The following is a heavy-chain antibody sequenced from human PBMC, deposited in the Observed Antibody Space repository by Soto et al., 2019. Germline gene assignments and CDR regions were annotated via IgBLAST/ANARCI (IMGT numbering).Heavy chain of an antibody. CDR1: GFTFSSYA. CDR3: AREYSGSFNYGGLWDY. V-gene: IGHV3-30-3*01. J-gene: IGHJ4*02. Sequence: QVQLVESGGGVVQPGRSLRLSCAASGFTFSSYAMHWVRQAPGKGLEWVAVISYDGSNKYYADSVKGRFTISSDNSKNTLYLQMNSLRAEDTAVYYCAREYSGSFNYGGLWDYWGQGTLVTVSS. CDR2: ISYDGSNK. D-gene: IGHD1-26*01.